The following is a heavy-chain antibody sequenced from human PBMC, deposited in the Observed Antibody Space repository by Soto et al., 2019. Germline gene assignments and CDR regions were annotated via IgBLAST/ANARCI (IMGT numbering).Heavy chain of an antibody. J-gene: IGHJ3*02. V-gene: IGHV4-38-2*02. CDR1: GYSISSGYY. CDR2: IYHSGST. D-gene: IGHD3-3*01. Sequence: SETLSLTCTVSGYSISSGYYWGWIRQPPGKGLEWIGCIYHSGSTYYNPSLKSRVTISVDTSKNQFSLKLSSVTAADTAVYYCASITIFGVEYAFDIWGQGTMVTVSS. CDR3: ASITIFGVEYAFDI.